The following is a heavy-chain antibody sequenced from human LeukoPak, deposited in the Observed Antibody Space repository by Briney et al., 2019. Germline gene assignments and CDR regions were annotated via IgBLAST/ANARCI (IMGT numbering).Heavy chain of an antibody. V-gene: IGHV4-59*01. J-gene: IGHJ4*02. D-gene: IGHD2-2*01. CDR1: GGSISSYY. CDR3: AGSLGYCTSNFCYLKY. CDR2: IYYSGST. Sequence: SETLSLTCTVSGGSISSYYWSWIRQPPGKGLEWIGYIYYSGSTNYNPSLKSRVTISVDTSKNQFSLKLSSVTAADTAVYYCAGSLGYCTSNFCYLKYWGQGTLVTVSS.